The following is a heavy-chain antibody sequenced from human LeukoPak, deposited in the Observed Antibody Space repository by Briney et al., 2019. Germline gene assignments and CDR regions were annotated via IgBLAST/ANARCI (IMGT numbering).Heavy chain of an antibody. V-gene: IGHV3-7*01. D-gene: IGHD3-10*01. CDR1: GFTFSSYW. CDR2: IKQDGSEK. J-gene: IGHJ6*03. CDR3: ARDCAGSGYYYMDV. Sequence: QPGGSLRLSCAASGFTFSSYWMSWVRQAPGKGLEWVANIKQDGSEKYYVDSVKGRFTISRDNAKNSLYLQMNSLRAEDTAVYYCARDCAGSGYYYMDVWGKGTTVTISS.